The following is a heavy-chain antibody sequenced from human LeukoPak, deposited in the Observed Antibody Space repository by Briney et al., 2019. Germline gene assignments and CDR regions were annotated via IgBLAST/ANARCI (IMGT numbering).Heavy chain of an antibody. J-gene: IGHJ4*02. CDR3: ARDGPMDYDILTGYYF. D-gene: IGHD3-9*01. CDR1: GGTFSSYA. Sequence: GASVKVSCKASGGTFSSYAISWVRQAPGQGLEWLGGFIPIFGTANYAQKFQGRVTITADESTSTAYMELSSLRSEDTAVYYCARDGPMDYDILTGYYFWGQGTLVTVSS. V-gene: IGHV1-69*13. CDR2: FIPIFGTA.